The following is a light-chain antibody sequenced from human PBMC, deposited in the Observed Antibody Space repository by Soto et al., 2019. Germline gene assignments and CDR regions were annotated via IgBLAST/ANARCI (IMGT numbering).Light chain of an antibody. CDR2: DAS. CDR3: HQRHNGGT. Sequence: EVVLTQSPATLSLSPGERATLSCRASQCVSRYLAWYQQKPGQAPRLLMYDASNRATGIPTRFSGSGSGTDSTLTISSLEPEEFAVYSCHQRHNGGTFGPGTKVDIK. V-gene: IGKV3-11*01. J-gene: IGKJ3*01. CDR1: QCVSRY.